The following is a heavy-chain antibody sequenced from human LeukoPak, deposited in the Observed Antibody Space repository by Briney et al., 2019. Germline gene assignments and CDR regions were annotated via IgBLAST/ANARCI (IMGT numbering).Heavy chain of an antibody. Sequence: SGGSLRLSCAASGFTFSSYAMSWVRQAPGKGLEWVSAISGSGGSTYYADSVKGRFTISRDNSKNTLYLQMNSLRAEDTAVYYCATLPPRQYYYDSSGYYPDYWGQGTLVTVSS. D-gene: IGHD3-22*01. V-gene: IGHV3-23*01. CDR2: ISGSGGST. J-gene: IGHJ4*02. CDR1: GFTFSSYA. CDR3: ATLPPRQYYYDSSGYYPDY.